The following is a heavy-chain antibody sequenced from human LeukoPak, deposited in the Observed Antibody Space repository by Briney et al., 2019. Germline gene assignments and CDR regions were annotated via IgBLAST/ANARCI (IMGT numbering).Heavy chain of an antibody. V-gene: IGHV1-69*06. CDR3: ARAGRIAARPGWFDP. D-gene: IGHD6-6*01. CDR1: GGTFSSYA. J-gene: IGHJ5*02. Sequence: ASVKVSCKASGGTFSSYAISWVRQAPGQGLEWMGGIIPIFGTANYAQKFQGRVTITADKSTSTAYMELSSLRSEDTAVYYCARAGRIAARPGWFDPWGQGTLVTVSS. CDR2: IIPIFGTA.